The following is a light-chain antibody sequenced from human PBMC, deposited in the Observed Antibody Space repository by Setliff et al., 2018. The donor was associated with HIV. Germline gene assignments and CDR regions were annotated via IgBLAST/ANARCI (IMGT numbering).Light chain of an antibody. CDR2: EVR. Sequence: QSALTQPASVSGSPGQSITISCTGTSSDVGGYNYVSWYQQHPGKAPKLIIYEVRNRPSGVSNRFSGSKSGNTASLTISGLQAEDGGDYYCSSYAITNTRPFGTGTKV. J-gene: IGLJ1*01. CDR1: SSDVGGYNY. CDR3: SSYAITNTRP. V-gene: IGLV2-14*01.